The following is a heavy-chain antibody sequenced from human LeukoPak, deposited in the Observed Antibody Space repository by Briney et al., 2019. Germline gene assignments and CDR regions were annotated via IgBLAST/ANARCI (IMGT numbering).Heavy chain of an antibody. CDR1: GGSISSYY. V-gene: IGHV4-4*09. CDR3: ARLGTSWFFDY. J-gene: IGHJ4*02. Sequence: PSETLSLTCTVSGGSISSYYWSWIRQPPGKGLEWIGNIYTSGSTNYNPSLRSRVAMSVDTSKNQISLKLSSVTAADTAVYYCARLGTSWFFDYWGQGTLVTVSS. CDR2: IYTSGST. D-gene: IGHD2-2*01.